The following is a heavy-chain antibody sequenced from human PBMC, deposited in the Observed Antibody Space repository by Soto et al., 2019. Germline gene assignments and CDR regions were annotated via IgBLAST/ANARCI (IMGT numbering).Heavy chain of an antibody. CDR3: AMVDVYVTPSPQDV. D-gene: IGHD3-16*01. Sequence: GASVKVSCKASGHRFTSYGIGWVRQAPGQGLEWMGWINAYNGNTNYAQNLQGRVTLTTDTSTSTAYMELRSLRSNDTAVYYCAMVDVYVTPSPQDVWGQWTTVTVSS. CDR1: GHRFTSYG. J-gene: IGHJ6*02. CDR2: INAYNGNT. V-gene: IGHV1-18*01.